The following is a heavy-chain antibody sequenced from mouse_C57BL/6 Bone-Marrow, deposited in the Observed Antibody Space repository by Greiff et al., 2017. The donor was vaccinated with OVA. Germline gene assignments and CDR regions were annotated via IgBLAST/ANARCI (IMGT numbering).Heavy chain of an antibody. CDR3: ARPNYYGSSYPSYWYFDV. CDR1: GYTFTSYW. J-gene: IGHJ1*03. D-gene: IGHD1-1*01. CDR2: INPSSGYT. Sequence: QVQLQQPGAELVKPGASVKLSCKASGYTFTSYWMHWVKQRPGQGLEWIGYINPSSGYTKYNQKFKDKATLTADKSSSTAYMQLSSLTYEDSAVYYCARPNYYGSSYPSYWYFDVWGTGTTVTVSS. V-gene: IGHV1-7*01.